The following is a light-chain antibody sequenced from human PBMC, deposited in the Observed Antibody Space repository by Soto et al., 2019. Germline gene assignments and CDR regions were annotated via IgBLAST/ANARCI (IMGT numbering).Light chain of an antibody. CDR3: QQDGSSPWWT. J-gene: IGKJ1*01. V-gene: IGKV3-20*01. CDR2: GAS. Sequence: EIVLTQSPGTLSLSPGERATLSCRASQSVSSSYLAWYQQKPGQAPRLLIYGASSRATGIPDRFSGSGSGTDFTLTISRLEPEDFAVYYCQQDGSSPWWTFGQGTKVEIK. CDR1: QSVSSSY.